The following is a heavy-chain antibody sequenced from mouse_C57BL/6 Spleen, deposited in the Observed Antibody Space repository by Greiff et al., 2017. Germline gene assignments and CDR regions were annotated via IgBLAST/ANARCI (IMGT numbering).Heavy chain of an antibody. V-gene: IGHV1-54*01. CDR3: AGGYDEVYYAMDY. J-gene: IGHJ4*01. Sequence: VQLQQSGAELVRPGTSVKVSCKASGYAFTNYLIEWVKQRPGQGLEWIGVINPGSGGTNYNEKFKGKATLTADKSSSTAYMQLSSLTSEDSAVYFCAGGYDEVYYAMDYWGQGTSVTVSS. CDR1: GYAFTNYL. CDR2: INPGSGGT. D-gene: IGHD2-2*01.